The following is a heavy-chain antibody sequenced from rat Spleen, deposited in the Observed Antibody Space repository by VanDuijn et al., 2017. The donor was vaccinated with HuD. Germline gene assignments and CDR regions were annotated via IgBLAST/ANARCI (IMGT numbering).Heavy chain of an antibody. V-gene: IGHV5S13*01. CDR3: VRHESTARGPFDC. J-gene: IGHJ2*01. CDR2: ISTGGGNT. Sequence: EVQLVESGGGLVQPGRSLKLSCAASGFTYSNYVMAWVRQAPTKGLEWVASISTGGGNTYYRDSVKGRFTVSRDNVRNTLYLQMDSLRSEDTATYYCVRHESTARGPFDCWGQGVMVTVSS. D-gene: IGHD1-4*01. CDR1: GFTYSNYV.